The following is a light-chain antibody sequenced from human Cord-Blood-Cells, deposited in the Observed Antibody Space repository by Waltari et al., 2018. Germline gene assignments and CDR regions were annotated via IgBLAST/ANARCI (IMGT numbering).Light chain of an antibody. J-gene: IGKJ2*01. CDR1: QSISSW. V-gene: IGKV1-5*03. CDR2: KAS. Sequence: DIQMTQSPSTLSASVGDRVNITCRASQSISSWLAWYQQKPGKAPKRLIYKASSLESGVPSMFSGSGSGTEFSLTISSLQPDDFATYYCQQYNSYSYTFGQGTKLEIK. CDR3: QQYNSYSYT.